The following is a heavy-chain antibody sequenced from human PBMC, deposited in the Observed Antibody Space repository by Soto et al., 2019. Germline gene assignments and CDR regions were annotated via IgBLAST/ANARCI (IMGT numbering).Heavy chain of an antibody. CDR2: IWHDGNNK. CDR3: AKGTYYYGSAPYYFDY. D-gene: IGHD3-10*01. Sequence: GGSLRLSCAASGFTFSNYGMHWVRQAPGKGLEWVAIIWHDGNNKYYADSVRGRFIISRDNSKNTLYLQMNSLRAEDTAVYYCAKGTYYYGSAPYYFDYWGQGTPVTVSS. V-gene: IGHV3-33*06. J-gene: IGHJ4*02. CDR1: GFTFSNYG.